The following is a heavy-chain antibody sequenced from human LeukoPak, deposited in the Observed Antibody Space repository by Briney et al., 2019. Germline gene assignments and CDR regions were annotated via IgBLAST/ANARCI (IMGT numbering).Heavy chain of an antibody. J-gene: IGHJ4*02. CDR2: IYYSGST. CDR1: GGSISSSSYY. V-gene: IGHV4-39*01. Sequence: PSETLSLTCTVSGGSISSSSYYWGWIRQPPGRGLEWIGSIYYSGSTYYNLSLKSRVTISVDTSKNQFSLKLSTVTAADTAVYYCARPVVRGVIITGFDYWGQGTLVTVSS. D-gene: IGHD3-10*01. CDR3: ARPVVRGVIITGFDY.